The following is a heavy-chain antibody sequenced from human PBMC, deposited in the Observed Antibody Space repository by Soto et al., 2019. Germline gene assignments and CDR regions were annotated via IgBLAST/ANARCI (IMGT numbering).Heavy chain of an antibody. CDR3: AKDFATATYNCFDP. Sequence: LSLSCAASGFTFGSYAMSWVRQAPGKGLEWVSAISGSGGSTYYADSVKGRFTISSDNSKNPLYLQMNSLRAQDTAVYYCAKDFATATYNCFDPWRPGTLVTVSS. CDR2: ISGSGGST. CDR1: GFTFGSYA. D-gene: IGHD2-21*02. J-gene: IGHJ5*02. V-gene: IGHV3-23*01.